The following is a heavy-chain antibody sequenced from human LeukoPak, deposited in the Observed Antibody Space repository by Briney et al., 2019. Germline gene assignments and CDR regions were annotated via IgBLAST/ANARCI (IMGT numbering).Heavy chain of an antibody. V-gene: IGHV3-21*01. CDR1: GFTFENAW. Sequence: PGGSLRLSCAASGFTFENAWMTWVRQAPGKGLEWVSSISSSSSYIYYADSVKGRFTISRDNAKNSLYLQMNSLRAEDTAVYYCARGEINSSGWYSAEYFQHWGQGTLVTVSS. J-gene: IGHJ1*01. CDR2: ISSSSSYI. CDR3: ARGEINSSGWYSAEYFQH. D-gene: IGHD6-19*01.